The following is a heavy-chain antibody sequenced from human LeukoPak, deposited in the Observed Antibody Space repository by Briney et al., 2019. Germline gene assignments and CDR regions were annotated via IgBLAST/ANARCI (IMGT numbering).Heavy chain of an antibody. CDR1: GFGFTFNTYA. CDR2: ISSNGGST. J-gene: IGHJ4*02. CDR3: VNPPGYCSSTSCPGIDY. Sequence: GGSLRLSCSVSGFGFTFNTYAMHWVRQAPGKGLEYVAAISSNGGSTDYADSVKGRFTISRDNFKNTLYLQMSSLRAEDMAVYYCVNPPGYCSSTSCPGIDYWGQGTLVTVSS. V-gene: IGHV3-64D*06. D-gene: IGHD2-2*01.